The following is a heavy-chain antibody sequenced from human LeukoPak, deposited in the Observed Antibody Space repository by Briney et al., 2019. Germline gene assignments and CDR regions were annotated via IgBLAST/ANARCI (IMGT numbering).Heavy chain of an antibody. V-gene: IGHV3-21*01. CDR3: ARDGSSWHYYGMDV. CDR2: ISSSSSYI. CDR1: GFTFSSYS. Sequence: GGSLRLSCAASGFTFSSYSMNWVRQAPGKGLEWVSSISSSSSYIYYADSVKGRFTISRDNVKNSLYLQMNSLRDEDTAVYYCARDGSSWHYYGMDVWGQGTTVTVSS. D-gene: IGHD6-13*01. J-gene: IGHJ6*02.